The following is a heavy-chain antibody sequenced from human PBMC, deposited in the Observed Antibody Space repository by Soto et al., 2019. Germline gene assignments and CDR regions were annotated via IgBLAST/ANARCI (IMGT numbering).Heavy chain of an antibody. CDR2: INPSGGST. CDR3: ASDYGDYGYYYYGMDV. D-gene: IGHD4-17*01. Sequence: GASVKVSCKASGYTFTSYYMHWVRQAPGRGLEWMGIINPSGGSTSYAQKLQGRVTMTRDTSTSTVYMELSSLRSEDTAVYYCASDYGDYGYYYYGMDVWGQGTTVTVSS. J-gene: IGHJ6*02. CDR1: GYTFTSYY. V-gene: IGHV1-46*01.